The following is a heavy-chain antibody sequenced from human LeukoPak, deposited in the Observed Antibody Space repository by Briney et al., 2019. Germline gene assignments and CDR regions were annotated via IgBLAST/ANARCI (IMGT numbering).Heavy chain of an antibody. CDR3: ARKGYYGSGTYLDY. J-gene: IGHJ4*02. CDR1: GFTFDDYG. V-gene: IGHV3-20*04. D-gene: IGHD3-10*01. Sequence: GGSLGLSCAASGFTFDDYGMSWVRQAPGKGVEWVSGINWNGDRTGYADSVRGRFTISRDNAKNSLYLQMNSLRAEDTALYYCARKGYYGSGTYLDYWGQGTLVTVSS. CDR2: INWNGDRT.